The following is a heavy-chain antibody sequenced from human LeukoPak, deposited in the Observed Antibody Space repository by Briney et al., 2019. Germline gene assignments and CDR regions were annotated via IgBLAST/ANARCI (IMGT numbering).Heavy chain of an antibody. J-gene: IGHJ4*02. CDR2: IKQDASEI. CDR1: GFTFSNYW. Sequence: GGSLRLSCAASGFTFSNYWMSWVRQAPGKGLEWVANIKQDASEIYYVGSVKGRFTISRDNAKNSLYLQMNSLRAEDTAVYYCAREARTHHTYYFDYWGQGTLVTVSS. CDR3: AREARTHHTYYFDY. D-gene: IGHD1-14*01. V-gene: IGHV3-7*01.